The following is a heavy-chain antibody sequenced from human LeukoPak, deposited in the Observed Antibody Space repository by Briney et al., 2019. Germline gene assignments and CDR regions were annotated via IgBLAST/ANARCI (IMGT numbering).Heavy chain of an antibody. D-gene: IGHD2-15*01. CDR1: GGSISSYY. CDR2: IYHSGST. Sequence: SETLSLTCTVSGGSISSYYWNWIRQPPGKGLEWVGNIYHSGSTSYNPSLKSRVTISVDTSKNQFSLKLSSVTAADTAVYYCARLQADCSAGSCYSFDYWGQGALVAVSS. J-gene: IGHJ4*02. V-gene: IGHV4-30-4*01. CDR3: ARLQADCSAGSCYSFDY.